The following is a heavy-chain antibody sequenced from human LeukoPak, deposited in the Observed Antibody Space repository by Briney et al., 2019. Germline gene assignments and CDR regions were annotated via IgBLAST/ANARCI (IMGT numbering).Heavy chain of an antibody. CDR3: ARAGNNWSFDY. D-gene: IGHD1-1*01. Sequence: PSETLSLTCTVSGDSVSIYYWSWIRQPPGKGLEWIGYIYYRGNTNYNPSLKSRVTMAVDTSKNQFSLKVSSATAADTAVYYCARAGNNWSFDYWGQGTLVTVSS. V-gene: IGHV4-59*02. CDR2: IYYRGNT. CDR1: GDSVSIYY. J-gene: IGHJ4*02.